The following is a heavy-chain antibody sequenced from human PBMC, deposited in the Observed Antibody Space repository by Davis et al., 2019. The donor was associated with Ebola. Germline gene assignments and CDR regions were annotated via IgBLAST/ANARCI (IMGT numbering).Heavy chain of an antibody. V-gene: IGHV3-64*01. CDR2: ISSNGGST. D-gene: IGHD5-12*01. Sequence: GGSLRLSCAASGFTFSSYAMHWVRQAPGKGLEYVSAISSNGGSTYYANSVKGRFTISRDNSKNTLYLQMGSLRAEDMAVYYCASGRGYSGYDWGFDYWGQGTLITVSS. CDR3: ASGRGYSGYDWGFDY. CDR1: GFTFSSYA. J-gene: IGHJ4*02.